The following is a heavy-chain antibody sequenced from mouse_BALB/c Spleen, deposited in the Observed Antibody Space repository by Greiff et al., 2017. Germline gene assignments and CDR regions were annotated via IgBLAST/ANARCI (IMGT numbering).Heavy chain of an antibody. CDR3: ARGSSGYVMDY. Sequence: EVQLQQSGPGLVKPSQSLSLTCTVTGYSITSDYAWNWIRQFPGNKLEWMGYISYSGSTSYNPSLKSRISITRDTSKNQFFLQLNSVTTEDTATYYCARGSSGYVMDYWGQGTSVTVSS. CDR2: ISYSGST. D-gene: IGHD3-1*01. CDR1: GYSITSDYA. J-gene: IGHJ4*01. V-gene: IGHV3-2*02.